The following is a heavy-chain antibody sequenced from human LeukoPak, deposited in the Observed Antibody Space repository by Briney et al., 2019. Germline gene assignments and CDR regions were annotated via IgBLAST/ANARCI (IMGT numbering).Heavy chain of an antibody. CDR3: ARVYGDYSAVAF. J-gene: IGHJ4*02. CDR1: GGSFTASSYY. D-gene: IGHD2-15*01. CDR2: IYYSGST. Sequence: SETLSLTCIVSGGSFTASSYYWGWVRQPPGKGLEWIGSIYYSGSTFYNPSLKSRLTISIDRTKPQFSLSLSSVTAADTAIYYCARVYGDYSAVAFWGQGTLVTVSS. V-gene: IGHV4-39*07.